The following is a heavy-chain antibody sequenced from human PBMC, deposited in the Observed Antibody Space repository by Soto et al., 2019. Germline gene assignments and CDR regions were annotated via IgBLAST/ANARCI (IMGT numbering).Heavy chain of an antibody. V-gene: IGHV3-13*04. Sequence: PGGSLRLSCAASGFTFISYDMHWVRQVTGKGLEWVSVIGKGGDTYYSGSVKGRFTISRDNGKKSLYLQMNSLRAGDTAVYYCARGGTTMAPYHSYGMDVWGQGTAVTVSS. D-gene: IGHD1-1*01. CDR3: ARGGTTMAPYHSYGMDV. CDR1: GFTFISYD. J-gene: IGHJ6*02. CDR2: IGKGGDT.